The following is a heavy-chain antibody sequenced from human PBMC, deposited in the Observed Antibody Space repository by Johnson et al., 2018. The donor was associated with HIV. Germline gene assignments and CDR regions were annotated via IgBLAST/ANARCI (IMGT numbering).Heavy chain of an antibody. CDR2: IYSGGRT. Sequence: VQLLESGGGLVQPGGSLRLSCAASGFTFSSYAMSWVRQAPGKGLEWVSVIYSGGRTYSAVSVKGRFTISRDNSKNTLYLQMNSLRAEDTAVYYCAKEGRDVLRDYDAFDMWGHGTMVIVSS. J-gene: IGHJ3*02. V-gene: IGHV3-23*03. D-gene: IGHD4-17*01. CDR3: AKEGRDVLRDYDAFDM. CDR1: GFTFSSYA.